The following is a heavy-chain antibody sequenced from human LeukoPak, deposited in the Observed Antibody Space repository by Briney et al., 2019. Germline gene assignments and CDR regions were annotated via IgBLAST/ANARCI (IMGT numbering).Heavy chain of an antibody. Sequence: SETLSLTCAVYGGSFSGYYWSWIRQPPGKGLEWIGEINHSGSTNYNPSLKSRVTISVDTSKNQFSLKLSSVTAADTAVYYCARCRRGGYTYYYYMDVWGKGTTVTVSS. CDR3: ARCRRGGYTYYYYMDV. V-gene: IGHV4-34*01. CDR2: INHSGST. D-gene: IGHD6-25*01. CDR1: GGSFSGYY. J-gene: IGHJ6*03.